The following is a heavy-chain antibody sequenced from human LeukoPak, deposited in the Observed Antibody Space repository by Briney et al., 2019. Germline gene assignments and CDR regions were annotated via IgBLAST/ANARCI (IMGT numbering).Heavy chain of an antibody. CDR3: AKDLDYGDYGADY. Sequence: GGSLRLSCASSGFIFSSYAMSWVRQAPGKGLEWVSAISGSGGSTYYADSVKGRFTISRDNSKNTLYLQMNSLRAEDTAVYYCAKDLDYGDYGADYWGQGTLVTVSS. CDR1: GFIFSSYA. J-gene: IGHJ4*02. D-gene: IGHD4-17*01. V-gene: IGHV3-23*01. CDR2: ISGSGGST.